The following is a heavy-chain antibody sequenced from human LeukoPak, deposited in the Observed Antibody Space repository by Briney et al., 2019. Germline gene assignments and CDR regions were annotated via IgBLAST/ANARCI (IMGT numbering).Heavy chain of an antibody. CDR3: AKTYYYDSSGYYGYDY. V-gene: IGHV3-23*01. D-gene: IGHD3-22*01. CDR1: GFTFSSYA. J-gene: IGHJ4*02. CDR2: ISGSGGST. Sequence: GGSLRLSCAASGFTFSSYAMSWVRQAPGKGLEWVSAISGSGGSTYYADSVKGRFTISRVNSKNTLYLQMNSLRAEDTAVYYCAKTYYYDSSGYYGYDYWGQGTLVTVSS.